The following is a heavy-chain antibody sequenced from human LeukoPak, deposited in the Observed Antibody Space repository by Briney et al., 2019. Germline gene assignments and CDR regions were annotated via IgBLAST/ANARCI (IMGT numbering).Heavy chain of an antibody. Sequence: ASVKVSCKASGYTFTSYGISWVRQAPGQGLEWMGWISAYNGNTNYAQKLRGRVTMTTDTSTSTAYMELRSLRSDDTAVYYCARDRYEDSSSSSPIIDVPDYWGQGTLVTVSS. CDR2: ISAYNGNT. CDR1: GYTFTSYG. D-gene: IGHD6-6*01. J-gene: IGHJ4*02. CDR3: ARDRYEDSSSSSPIIDVPDY. V-gene: IGHV1-18*01.